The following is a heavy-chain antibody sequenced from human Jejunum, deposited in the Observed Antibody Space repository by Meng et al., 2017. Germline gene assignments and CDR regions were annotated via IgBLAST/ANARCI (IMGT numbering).Heavy chain of an antibody. D-gene: IGHD3-16*01. CDR3: ERTRWGPGTGDSDY. CDR2: ISHDEGHI. CDR1: GFTFSKYG. Sequence: GGSLRLSCEASGFTFSKYGVHWVRQAPGKGLEWVAVISHDEGHILYADSVRGRFTISRDNSKNTLYLQMNSLRVEDTALYYCERTRWGPGTGDSDYWGQGTLVTVSS. V-gene: IGHV3-30*03. J-gene: IGHJ4*02.